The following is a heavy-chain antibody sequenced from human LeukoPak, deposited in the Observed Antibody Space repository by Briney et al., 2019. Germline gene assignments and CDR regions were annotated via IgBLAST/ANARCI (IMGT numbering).Heavy chain of an antibody. V-gene: IGHV6-1*01. CDR1: GDSVSSNSAA. CDR2: TYYRSKWYN. D-gene: IGHD4-23*01. Sequence: SQTLSLTCAISGDSVSSNSAAWHWIRQSPSRGLEWLGRTYYRSKWYNDYAVSVKSRITINPDTSKNQFSLQLNSVTPEDTAVYYCARDRGYGGNYYYYGMDVWGQGTTVTVSS. J-gene: IGHJ6*02. CDR3: ARDRGYGGNYYYYGMDV.